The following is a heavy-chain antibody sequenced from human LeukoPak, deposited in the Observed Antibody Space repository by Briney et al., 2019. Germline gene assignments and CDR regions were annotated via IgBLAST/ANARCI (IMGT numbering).Heavy chain of an antibody. CDR3: ARDCGGDCFGAFDI. V-gene: IGHV3-7*01. CDR2: IDQGGSEK. D-gene: IGHD2-21*01. Sequence: GGSLRLSCAASGLTFSSYWMTWVRQAPGKGLEWVANIDQGGSEKQYVDAVKGRFTISRDNAKNSLYLQMNSLRAEDTAVYYCARDCGGDCFGAFDIWGQGTMVTVSS. J-gene: IGHJ3*02. CDR1: GLTFSSYW.